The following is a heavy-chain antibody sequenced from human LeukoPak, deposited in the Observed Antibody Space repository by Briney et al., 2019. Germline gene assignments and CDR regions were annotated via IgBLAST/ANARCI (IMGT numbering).Heavy chain of an antibody. J-gene: IGHJ4*02. D-gene: IGHD3-3*01. V-gene: IGHV1-2*02. Sequence: ASVKVSCKASGYTFTGYYMHWVRQAPGQGLEWMGWINPNSGGTNYAQKLQGRVTMTRDTSISTAYMELSRLRSDDTAVYYCARVEGDPYYDFWSGYLSPLDYWGQGTLVTVSS. CDR1: GYTFTGYY. CDR3: ARVEGDPYYDFWSGYLSPLDY. CDR2: INPNSGGT.